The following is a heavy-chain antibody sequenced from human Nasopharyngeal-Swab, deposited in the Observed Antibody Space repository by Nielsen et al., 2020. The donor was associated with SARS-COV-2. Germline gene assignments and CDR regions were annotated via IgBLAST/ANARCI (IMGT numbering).Heavy chain of an antibody. V-gene: IGHV1-46*01. J-gene: IGHJ3*02. D-gene: IGHD2-2*01. CDR3: ARDLDPATADALDI. CDR2: INPSGGQT. CDR1: GYTFRIYY. Sequence: ASVKVSCKASGYTFRIYYMHWVRQAPGQGLEWMGLINPSGGQTTYAQKFQVRVTMTRDTSTSTVYMELSSLRSEDTAVYYCARDLDPATADALDIWGQGTMVTVSS.